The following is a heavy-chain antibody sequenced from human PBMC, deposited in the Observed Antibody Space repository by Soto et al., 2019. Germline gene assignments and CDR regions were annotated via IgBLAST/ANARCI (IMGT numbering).Heavy chain of an antibody. J-gene: IGHJ5*02. CDR1: GGSFSGYY. CDR3: ARSEPHYVWGSYRYSGGFDP. CDR2: INHSGST. Sequence: RSLTCAVYGGSFSGYYWSWIRQPPGKGLEWIGEINHSGSTNYNPSLKSRVTISVDTSKNQFSLKLSSVTAADTAVYYCARSEPHYVWGSYRYSGGFDPWGQGTLVTVSS. V-gene: IGHV4-34*01. D-gene: IGHD3-16*02.